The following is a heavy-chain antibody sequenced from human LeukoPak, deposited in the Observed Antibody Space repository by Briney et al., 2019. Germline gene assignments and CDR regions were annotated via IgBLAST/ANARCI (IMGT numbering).Heavy chain of an antibody. Sequence: GGSLRLSCAASGFTFSSYSMNWVRQAPGKGLEWVSSISSSSSYIYYADSVKGRFTISRDNAKNSLSLQMNSLRAEDTAVYYSARISGYCSSTSCPHPPNFDYCGQGTLVTVSS. V-gene: IGHV3-21*01. J-gene: IGHJ4*02. CDR3: ARISGYCSSTSCPHPPNFDY. CDR2: ISSSSSYI. CDR1: GFTFSSYS. D-gene: IGHD2-2*01.